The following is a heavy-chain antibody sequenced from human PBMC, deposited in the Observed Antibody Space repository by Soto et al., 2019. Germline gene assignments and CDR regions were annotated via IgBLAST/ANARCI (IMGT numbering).Heavy chain of an antibody. CDR2: IIPIFGTA. CDR1: GGTFSSYA. CDR3: ARGSYSNPYYYYYGMDV. V-gene: IGHV1-69*13. D-gene: IGHD4-4*01. Sequence: SVKVSCKASGGTFSSYAISWVRQAPGQGLEWMGGIIPIFGTANYAQKFQGRVTITADESTSTAYMELSSLRSEDTAVYYCARGSYSNPYYYYYGMDVWGQGTTGTVSS. J-gene: IGHJ6*02.